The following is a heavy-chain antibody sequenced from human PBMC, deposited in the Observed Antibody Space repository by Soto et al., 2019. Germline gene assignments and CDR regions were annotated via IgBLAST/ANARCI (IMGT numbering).Heavy chain of an antibody. CDR3: ARDIRYYDFWSGYDYYYYGMDV. V-gene: IGHV3-33*01. D-gene: IGHD3-3*01. J-gene: IGHJ6*02. CDR2: IWYDGSNK. Sequence: GGSLRLSCAASGFTFSSYGMHWVRQAPGKGLEWVAVIWYDGSNKYYADSVKGRFTISRDNSKNTLYLQMNSLRAEDTAVYYCARDIRYYDFWSGYDYYYYGMDVWGQGTTVTVSS. CDR1: GFTFSSYG.